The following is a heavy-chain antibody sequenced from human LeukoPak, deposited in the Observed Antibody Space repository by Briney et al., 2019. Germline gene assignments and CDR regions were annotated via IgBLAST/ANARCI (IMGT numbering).Heavy chain of an antibody. CDR1: GDSISNYF. J-gene: IGHJ4*02. CDR3: AKDGHYPVGY. CDR2: ISGSGGST. V-gene: IGHV3-23*01. Sequence: ASETLSLTCIVSGDSISNYFWSWVRQAPGKGLEWVSAISGSGGSTYYADSVKGRFTISRDNSKNTLYLQMNSLRAEDTAVYYCAKDGHYPVGYWGQGTLVTVSS. D-gene: IGHD1-26*01.